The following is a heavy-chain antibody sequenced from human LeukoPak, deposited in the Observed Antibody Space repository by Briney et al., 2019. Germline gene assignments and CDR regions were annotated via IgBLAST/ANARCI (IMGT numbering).Heavy chain of an antibody. CDR3: AKEAVVVAATTDY. Sequence: PWGSLTLSCAASGFTFSSYAMSWVRQPPAKGLDRVSASSVSGSSTYYADSVKGRFTISRDNSKNTLYLQMNSLRAEDTAVYYCAKEAVVVAATTDYWGQGTLVTVSS. CDR2: SSVSGSST. CDR1: GFTFSSYA. J-gene: IGHJ4*02. V-gene: IGHV3-23*01. D-gene: IGHD2-15*01.